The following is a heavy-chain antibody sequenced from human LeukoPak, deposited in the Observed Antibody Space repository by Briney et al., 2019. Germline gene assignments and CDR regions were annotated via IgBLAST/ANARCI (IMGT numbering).Heavy chain of an antibody. CDR2: IYYTGNT. Sequence: SSEPLSLTCTVSGDSINSYYWSWIRQPPGRGLEWIGYIYYTGNTNYNPSLKSRVTISIDTSKNQFSLKLSSVTAADTAMYYCARLYNHNWFDPWGQGTLVTVSS. D-gene: IGHD3-16*02. CDR1: GDSINSYY. CDR3: ARLYNHNWFDP. V-gene: IGHV4-59*01. J-gene: IGHJ5*02.